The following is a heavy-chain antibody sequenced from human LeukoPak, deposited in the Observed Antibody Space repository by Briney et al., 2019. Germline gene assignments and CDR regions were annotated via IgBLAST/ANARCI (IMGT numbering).Heavy chain of an antibody. CDR2: IKQDGSEK. CDR1: GFPFSSFW. V-gene: IGHV3-7*01. D-gene: IGHD1-1*01. J-gene: IGHJ6*03. Sequence: GGSLRLSCAASGFPFSSFWMSWVRQAPGKGLEWVANIKQDGSEKFSVDSVKGRFTISRDNAKNSLFLQMNNVRTEDTAVYYCARLGFTSGYGWDGGYYYYYMDVWGKGTTVTVSS. CDR3: ARLGFTSGYGWDGGYYYYYMDV.